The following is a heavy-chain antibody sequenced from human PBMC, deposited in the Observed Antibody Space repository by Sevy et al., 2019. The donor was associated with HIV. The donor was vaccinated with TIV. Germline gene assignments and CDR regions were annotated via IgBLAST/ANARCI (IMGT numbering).Heavy chain of an antibody. D-gene: IGHD6-13*01. CDR1: GFTFSSYG. J-gene: IGHJ4*02. V-gene: IGHV3-74*01. Sequence: GGSLRLSCAASGFTFSSYGMHWVRQAPGKGLVWLSRIYVDGRTASYADSVKGRFAISRDNAKNTLYLQMNSLRDEDTAVYYCGRVPVAAAGTGIDYWGQGTLVTVSS. CDR3: GRVPVAAAGTGIDY. CDR2: IYVDGRTA.